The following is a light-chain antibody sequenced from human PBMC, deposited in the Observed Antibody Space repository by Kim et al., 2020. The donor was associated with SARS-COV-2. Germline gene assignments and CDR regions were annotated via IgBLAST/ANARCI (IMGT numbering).Light chain of an antibody. CDR2: RNN. Sequence: VTISGSGSRSNSGSNYVYWYQQLPGTAPKLLIYRNNQRPSGVPDRFSGSKSGTSASLAISGLRSEDEADYYCAAWDDSLSGRGVVFGGGTQLTVL. V-gene: IGLV1-47*01. CDR3: AAWDDSLSGRGVV. J-gene: IGLJ2*01. CDR1: RSNSGSNY.